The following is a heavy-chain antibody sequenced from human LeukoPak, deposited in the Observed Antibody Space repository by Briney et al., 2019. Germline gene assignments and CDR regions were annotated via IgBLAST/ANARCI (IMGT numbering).Heavy chain of an antibody. CDR2: IKQDGSEK. J-gene: IGHJ4*02. D-gene: IGHD3-10*01. CDR3: ARGGDYFASGSYYTPSH. V-gene: IGHV3-7*01. CDR1: GFTFSTYW. Sequence: GGSLRLPCAASGFTFSTYWMTWVRQAPGKGLEWVANIKQDGSEKNYVDSVKGRFSISRDNAKNSAYLQMNSLRAEDTAVYYCARGGDYFASGSYYTPSHWGQGTLVTVSS.